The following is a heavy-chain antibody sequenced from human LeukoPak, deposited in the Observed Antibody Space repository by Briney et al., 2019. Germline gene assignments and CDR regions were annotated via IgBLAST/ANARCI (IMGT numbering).Heavy chain of an antibody. Sequence: ASVKVSCKAAGYTFTGYYMHWVRQAPGQGLEWMGWLNPNNGGTNYEQKFQGRVTMTRETSISTAYMELSRLRSDDTAVYYCARYCSSTSCSAFFDPWGQGTLVTVSS. CDR2: LNPNNGGT. J-gene: IGHJ5*02. V-gene: IGHV1-2*02. D-gene: IGHD2-2*01. CDR1: GYTFTGYY. CDR3: ARYCSSTSCSAFFDP.